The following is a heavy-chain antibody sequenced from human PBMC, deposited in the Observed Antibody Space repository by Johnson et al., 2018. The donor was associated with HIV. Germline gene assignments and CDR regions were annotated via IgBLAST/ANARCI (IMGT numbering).Heavy chain of an antibody. Sequence: QVQLVESGGGVVQPGRSLRLSCAASGFTFSSYGMHWVRQAPGKGLEWVAFIRYDGSNKYYADSVKGRFTISSDTSKNTLYLQMNSLRAEDRAVYYCAREQSLIAAQIPHAFDIWGQGTMVTVSS. J-gene: IGHJ3*02. CDR1: GFTFSSYG. D-gene: IGHD6-6*01. CDR3: AREQSLIAAQIPHAFDI. CDR2: IRYDGSNK. V-gene: IGHV3-33*01.